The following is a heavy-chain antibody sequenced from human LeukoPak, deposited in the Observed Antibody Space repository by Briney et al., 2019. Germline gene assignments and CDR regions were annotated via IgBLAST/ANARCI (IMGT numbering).Heavy chain of an antibody. CDR2: ISSSGSTV. J-gene: IGHJ4*02. V-gene: IGHV3-48*03. CDR3: AREYCSSTSCYPMDY. Sequence: GGSLRLSCAASGFTFSSYEMNWVRQAPGKGLEWVSYISSSGSTVYHADSVKGRFTISRDNAKDSLYLQMNSLRAEDTAVYYCAREYCSSTSCYPMDYWGQGTLVTVSS. D-gene: IGHD2-2*01. CDR1: GFTFSSYE.